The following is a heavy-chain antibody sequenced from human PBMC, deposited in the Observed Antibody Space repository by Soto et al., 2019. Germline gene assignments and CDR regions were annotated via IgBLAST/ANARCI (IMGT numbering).Heavy chain of an antibody. V-gene: IGHV4-59*03. Sequence: PSETLSLTCTVSGGSISSYYWSWTRQPPGKGLEWIGYIYYSGSTNYNPSLKSRVTISVDTSKNQFSLHLNSVTPEDTAVYYCAGTSSLQWYYMDVWDKGTTVTVSS. CDR2: IYYSGST. CDR1: GGSISSYY. J-gene: IGHJ6*03. D-gene: IGHD1-7*01. CDR3: AGTSSLQWYYMDV.